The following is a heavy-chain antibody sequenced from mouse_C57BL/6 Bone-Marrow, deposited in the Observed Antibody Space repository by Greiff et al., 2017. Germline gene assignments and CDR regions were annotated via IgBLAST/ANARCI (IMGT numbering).Heavy chain of an antibody. Sequence: VNVVESGPGLVQPSQSLSITCTVSGFSLTSYGVHWVRQSPGKGLEWLGVIWSGGSTDYNAAFISRLSISKDNSKSQVFFKMNSLQADDTAIYYCARNWPYYYDSSDWYFDVWGTGTTVTVSS. CDR2: IWSGGST. D-gene: IGHD1-1*01. J-gene: IGHJ1*03. CDR1: GFSLTSYG. V-gene: IGHV2-2*01. CDR3: ARNWPYYYDSSDWYFDV.